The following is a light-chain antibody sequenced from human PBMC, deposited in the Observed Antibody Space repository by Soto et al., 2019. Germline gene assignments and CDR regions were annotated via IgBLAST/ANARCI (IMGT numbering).Light chain of an antibody. CDR3: AEYTNWPQT. CDR1: QSVSSY. Sequence: STATLSLSPGERATLSCRASQSVSSYLAWYQQKPGQAPRLLIYGASTRATGIPARFSGSGSGTEFTLTISSLQSEDCAVYRSAEYTNWPQTFAEGGKV. J-gene: IGKJ1*01. V-gene: IGKV3-15*01. CDR2: GAS.